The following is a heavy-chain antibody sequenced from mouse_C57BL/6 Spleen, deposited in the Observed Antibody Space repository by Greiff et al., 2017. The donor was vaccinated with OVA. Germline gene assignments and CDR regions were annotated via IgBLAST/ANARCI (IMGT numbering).Heavy chain of an antibody. CDR3: TRERGIYYGSSYPAWFAY. V-gene: IGHV5-9-1*02. Sequence: EVQLVESGEGLVKPGGSLKLSCAASGFTFSSYAMSWVRQTPEKRLEWVAYISSGGDYIYYADTVKGRFTISRDNARNTLYLQMSSLKSEDTAMYYCTRERGIYYGSSYPAWFAYWGQGTLVTVSA. J-gene: IGHJ3*01. D-gene: IGHD1-1*01. CDR2: ISSGGDYI. CDR1: GFTFSSYA.